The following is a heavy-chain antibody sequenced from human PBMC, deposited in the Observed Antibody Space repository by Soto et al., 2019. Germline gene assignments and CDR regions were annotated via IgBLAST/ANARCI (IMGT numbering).Heavy chain of an antibody. J-gene: IGHJ6*03. Sequence: SETLSLTCAVYGVSFSGHYWLWIRQPQGKGLEWIGEINHSGSTNYNPSLKSRVTISVDTSKNQFSLKLSSVTAADTAVYYCARPPLFWSGYYPHYYMDVWGKGTTVTVSS. CDR2: INHSGST. CDR3: ARPPLFWSGYYPHYYMDV. D-gene: IGHD3-3*01. CDR1: GVSFSGHY. V-gene: IGHV4-34*01.